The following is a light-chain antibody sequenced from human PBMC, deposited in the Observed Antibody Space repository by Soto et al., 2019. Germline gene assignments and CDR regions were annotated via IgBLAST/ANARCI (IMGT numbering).Light chain of an antibody. Sequence: EIVFTQSPATLSLSPGERATLSCRASQSVSSYLAWYQQKPGQAPSLLIYDASNRATGIPARFSGSGSGTDFTLTISSLAPEDFAVYYCQKRSNWPITCGQGTRLEI. CDR2: DAS. CDR1: QSVSSY. V-gene: IGKV3-11*01. CDR3: QKRSNWPIT. J-gene: IGKJ5*01.